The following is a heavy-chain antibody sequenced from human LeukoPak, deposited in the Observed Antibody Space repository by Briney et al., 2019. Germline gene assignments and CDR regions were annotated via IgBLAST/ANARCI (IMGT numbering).Heavy chain of an antibody. CDR3: AKDQNWELPFDY. J-gene: IGHJ4*02. CDR2: ISGSGGTA. Sequence: EGSLRLSCAASGFTFSSYAMSWVRQAPGKGLEWVSAISGSGGTAYYADSVKGRFTISRDNSKNTLYLQMNSLRAEDTAVYYCAKDQNWELPFDYWGQGTLVTVSS. D-gene: IGHD1-26*01. V-gene: IGHV3-23*01. CDR1: GFTFSSYA.